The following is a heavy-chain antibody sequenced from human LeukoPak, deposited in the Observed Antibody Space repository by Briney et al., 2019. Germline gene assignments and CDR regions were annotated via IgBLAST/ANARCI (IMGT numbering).Heavy chain of an antibody. CDR1: GFPLEDYA. V-gene: IGHV3-43*02. J-gene: IGHJ4*02. D-gene: IGHD5-18*01. Sequence: GGPLVLSCAGSGFPLEDYAMHWGRQPPGQSLEAVALISGDGGSTYYTDSLKVRFTISRYNSKNSLYLQMNSLRTEDTALYYCARETAMEYVDYWGQGTLVTVSS. CDR2: ISGDGGST. CDR3: ARETAMEYVDY.